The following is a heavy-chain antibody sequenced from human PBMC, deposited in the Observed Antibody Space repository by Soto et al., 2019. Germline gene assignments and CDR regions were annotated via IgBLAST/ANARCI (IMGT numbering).Heavy chain of an antibody. D-gene: IGHD6-13*01. CDR2: IYYSGST. CDR3: ARDRAAAGGTDAFDI. Sequence: TLSLTCTVSGGSISSGGYYWSWIRQHPGKGLEWIGYIYYSGSTYCNPSLKSRVTISVDTSKNQFSLKLSSVTAADTAVYYCARDRAAAGGTDAFDIWGQGTMVTVSS. J-gene: IGHJ3*02. CDR1: GGSISSGGYY. V-gene: IGHV4-31*03.